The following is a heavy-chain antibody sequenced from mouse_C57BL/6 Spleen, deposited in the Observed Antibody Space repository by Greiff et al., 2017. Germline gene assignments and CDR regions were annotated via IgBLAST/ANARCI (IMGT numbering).Heavy chain of an antibody. Sequence: QVQLQQPGAELVRPGTSVKLSCKASGYTFTSYWMHWVKQRPGQGLEWIGVIDPSDSYTNYNQKFKGKATLTVDTSSSTAYMQLSSLTSEDSAVYYCARDTTVVARYYYAMDYWGQGTSVTVSS. D-gene: IGHD1-1*01. V-gene: IGHV1-59*01. CDR3: ARDTTVVARYYYAMDY. CDR2: IDPSDSYT. CDR1: GYTFTSYW. J-gene: IGHJ4*01.